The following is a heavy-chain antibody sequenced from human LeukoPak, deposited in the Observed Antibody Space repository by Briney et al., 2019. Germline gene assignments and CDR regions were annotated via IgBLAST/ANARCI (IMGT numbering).Heavy chain of an antibody. D-gene: IGHD3-10*01. V-gene: IGHV3-30*04. CDR2: ISFDGSDK. Sequence: SCKASGYTFTGYYMHWVRQAPGKGLEWVGLISFDGSDKSYAASVEGRFTISRDNSKSMLYLQMNSLSADDTAVYYCARVLGFGSPPAYWGQGTLVSVSS. CDR1: GYTFTGYY. J-gene: IGHJ4*02. CDR3: ARVLGFGSPPAY.